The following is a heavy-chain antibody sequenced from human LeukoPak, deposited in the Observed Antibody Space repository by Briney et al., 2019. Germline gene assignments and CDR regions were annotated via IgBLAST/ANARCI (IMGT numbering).Heavy chain of an antibody. J-gene: IGHJ4*02. CDR1: GFTFDDYA. D-gene: IGHD3-22*01. Sequence: GGSLRLSCAASGFTFDDYAMHWVRQAPGKGLEWVSGISWNSGSIGYADSVKGRFTISRDNAKNSLYLQMNSLRADDMALYYCAKDLDGGGAIYDSSGFDYWGQGTLVTVSS. CDR2: ISWNSGSI. V-gene: IGHV3-9*03. CDR3: AKDLDGGGAIYDSSGFDY.